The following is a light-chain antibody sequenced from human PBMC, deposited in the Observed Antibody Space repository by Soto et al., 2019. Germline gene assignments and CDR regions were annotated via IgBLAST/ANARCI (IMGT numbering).Light chain of an antibody. Sequence: QSALTQPASVSGSPGQSITISCTGTSSDVGTYNLVSWYQQHPGKAPKLMIYEGSKWPSGVSNRFSGSKSGNTASLTISRLQAEDEADYYCCSYADSTTYVFGTGTKVTVL. CDR2: EGS. CDR1: SSDVGTYNL. V-gene: IGLV2-23*01. CDR3: CSYADSTTYV. J-gene: IGLJ1*01.